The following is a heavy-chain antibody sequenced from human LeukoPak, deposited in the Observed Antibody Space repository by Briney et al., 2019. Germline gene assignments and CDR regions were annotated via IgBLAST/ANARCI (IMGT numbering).Heavy chain of an antibody. CDR2: IYYNGST. CDR3: ARRTVTHWFDF. Sequence: PSETLSLTCTVSGGSISNSVYYWGWIRQPPGKGLEWIGTIYYNGSTYYNPSLKSRVTISVDTSKNQFSLKLSSVAAADTAVYYCARRTVTHWFDFWGQGTMVCGSS. D-gene: IGHD4-17*01. V-gene: IGHV4-39*01. CDR1: GGSISNSVYY. J-gene: IGHJ4*02.